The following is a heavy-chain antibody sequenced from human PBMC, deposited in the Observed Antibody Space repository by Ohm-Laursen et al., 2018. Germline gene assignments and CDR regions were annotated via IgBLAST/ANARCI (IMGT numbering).Heavy chain of an antibody. V-gene: IGHV4-39*01. Sequence: SETLSLTCTVPGGSISSSSYYWGWIRQPPGKGLEWIGSIYYSGSTYYNPSLKSRVTISVDTSKNQFSLKLSSVTAADTAVYYCARQVEVVTLIDYWGQGTLVTVSS. CDR2: IYYSGST. D-gene: IGHD3-22*01. J-gene: IGHJ4*02. CDR1: GGSISSSSYY. CDR3: ARQVEVVTLIDY.